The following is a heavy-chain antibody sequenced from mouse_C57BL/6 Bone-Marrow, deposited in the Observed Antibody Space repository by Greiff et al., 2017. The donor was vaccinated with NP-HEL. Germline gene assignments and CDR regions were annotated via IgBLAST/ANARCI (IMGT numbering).Heavy chain of an antibody. J-gene: IGHJ2*01. V-gene: IGHV14-4*01. D-gene: IGHD1-1*01. CDR2: IDPENGDT. CDR1: GFNIKDDY. CDR3: TTSYYYGSSSFDY. Sequence: EVHLVESGAELVRPGASVKLSCTASGFNIKDDYMHWVKQRPEQGLEWIGWIDPENGDTEYASKFQGKATITADTSSNTAYLQLSSLTSEDTAVYYCTTSYYYGSSSFDYWGQGTTLTVSS.